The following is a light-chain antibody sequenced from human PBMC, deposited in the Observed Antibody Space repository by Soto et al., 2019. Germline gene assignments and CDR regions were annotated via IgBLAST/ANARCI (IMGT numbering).Light chain of an antibody. CDR2: EVS. J-gene: IGLJ3*02. CDR3: SSYTSSISWV. Sequence: QSALTQPASVSGSPGQSITISCTGTSSDVGGYNYVSWYQQHPGKAPKLMIYEVSNRPSGVSNCFSGSKSGNTASLTISGLQAEDEADYYCSSYTSSISWVFGGGTKLTVL. CDR1: SSDVGGYNY. V-gene: IGLV2-14*01.